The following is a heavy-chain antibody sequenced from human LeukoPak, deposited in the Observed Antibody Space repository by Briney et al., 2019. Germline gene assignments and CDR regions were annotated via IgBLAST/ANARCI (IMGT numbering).Heavy chain of an antibody. CDR3: ARDLQVGAGRLGAFDI. D-gene: IGHD1-26*01. V-gene: IGHV4-4*07. CDR1: GGSISSYD. CDR2: IYTSGST. J-gene: IGHJ3*02. Sequence: SETLSLTCTVSGGSISSYDGSWIRQPAGKGLEWIGRIYTSGSTNYNPSLKSRVTMSVDTSKNQFSLELSSVTAADTAVYYCARDLQVGAGRLGAFDIWGQGTMVTVSS.